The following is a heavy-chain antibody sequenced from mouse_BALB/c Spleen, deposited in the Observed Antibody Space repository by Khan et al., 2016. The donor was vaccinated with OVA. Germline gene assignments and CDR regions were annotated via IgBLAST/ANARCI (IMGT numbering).Heavy chain of an antibody. D-gene: IGHD2-3*01. Sequence: VQLKQSGAELVKPGASVKLSCTASGFNIKDTYLHWVKQRPEQGLEWIGRIAPANGNTHYDPKFPGKATIPSDTSSNTSYLQLNSLTSEDTAVYYCARPSYDPRDFEVWGAGTTVTVSS. J-gene: IGHJ1*01. V-gene: IGHV14-3*02. CDR3: ARPSYDPRDFEV. CDR2: IAPANGNT. CDR1: GFNIKDTY.